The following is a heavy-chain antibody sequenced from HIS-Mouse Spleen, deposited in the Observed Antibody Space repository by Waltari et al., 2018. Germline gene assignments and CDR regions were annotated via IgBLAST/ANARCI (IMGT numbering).Heavy chain of an antibody. CDR2: IYYSGRT. D-gene: IGHD6-13*01. CDR1: GGSISSSSYY. V-gene: IGHV4-39*07. Sequence: QLQLQESGPGLVKPSETLSLTCTVSGGSISSSSYYWGRNRQPPGKGLGWIGSIYYSGRTYYKPSLKSRVTISVDTSKNQFSLKLSSVTAADTAVYYCAREIPYSSSWYDWYFDLWGRGTLVTVSS. J-gene: IGHJ2*01. CDR3: AREIPYSSSWYDWYFDL.